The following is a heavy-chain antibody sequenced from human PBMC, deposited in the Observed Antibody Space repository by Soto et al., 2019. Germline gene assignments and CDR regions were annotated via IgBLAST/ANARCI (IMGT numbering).Heavy chain of an antibody. CDR3: ARDQVRFLGLSGMGV. J-gene: IGHJ6*02. CDR2: VSAYNGNT. D-gene: IGHD3-3*01. Sequence: ASVKVSCKASGYTFTSYGISWVRQAPGQGLEWMGWVSAYNGNTNYAQKLQGRVTMTTDTSTSTAYMELRSLRSDDTAVYYCARDQVRFLGLSGMGVWGQGTTVTVSS. V-gene: IGHV1-18*04. CDR1: GYTFTSYG.